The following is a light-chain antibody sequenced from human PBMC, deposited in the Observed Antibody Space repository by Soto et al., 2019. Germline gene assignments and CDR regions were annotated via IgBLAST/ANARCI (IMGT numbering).Light chain of an antibody. CDR3: LQDYNYPLT. Sequence: AIQMTQSPYSLSASVGDRVTITCRASQGIRNDLGWYQQKPGKAPKLLIYAASSLQSGVPSRFSGSGSGTDFTLTISSLQHEDFATYYCLQDYNYPLTFGGGTKVDIK. J-gene: IGKJ4*01. CDR2: AAS. V-gene: IGKV1-6*01. CDR1: QGIRND.